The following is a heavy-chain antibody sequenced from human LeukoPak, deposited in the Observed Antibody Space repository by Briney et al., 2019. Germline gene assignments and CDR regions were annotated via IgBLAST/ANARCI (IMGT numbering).Heavy chain of an antibody. CDR2: INWNGGRT. Sequence: GGSLRLSCAASGFMFDDYGMSWVRQAPGKGLEWVSGINWNGGRTGYADSVRGRFTISSDNAKNSLYLQMNSLRAEDTALYYCARDHDYGDYPGYWGQGTLVTVSS. CDR3: ARDHDYGDYPGY. CDR1: GFMFDDYG. J-gene: IGHJ4*02. V-gene: IGHV3-20*04. D-gene: IGHD4-17*01.